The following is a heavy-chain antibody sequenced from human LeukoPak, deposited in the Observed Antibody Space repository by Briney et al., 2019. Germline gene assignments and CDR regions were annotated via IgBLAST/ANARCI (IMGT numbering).Heavy chain of an antibody. D-gene: IGHD1-26*01. CDR1: GYTLTELS. CDR3: ATDLPETSSIVGATYY. CDR2: FDPEDGET. J-gene: IGHJ4*02. Sequence: ASVKVSCKVSGYTLTELSMHWVRQAPGKGLEWMGGFDPEDGETIYAQKFQGRVTMTEDASTDTAYMELSSLRSEDTAVYYCATDLPETSSIVGATYYWGQGTLVTVSS. V-gene: IGHV1-24*01.